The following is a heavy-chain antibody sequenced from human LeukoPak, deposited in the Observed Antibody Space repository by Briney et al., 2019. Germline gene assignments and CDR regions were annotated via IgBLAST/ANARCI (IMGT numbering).Heavy chain of an antibody. CDR3: ARDPPGGYYDFWSAYYYFDY. Sequence: ASVKVSCKASGYTFTSYGISWVRQAPGQGLEWMGWISAYNGNTNYAQKLQGRVTMTTDISTSTAYMELRSLRSDDTAVYYCARDPPGGYYDFWSAYYYFDYWGQGTLVTVSS. D-gene: IGHD3-3*01. CDR2: ISAYNGNT. CDR1: GYTFTSYG. J-gene: IGHJ4*02. V-gene: IGHV1-18*01.